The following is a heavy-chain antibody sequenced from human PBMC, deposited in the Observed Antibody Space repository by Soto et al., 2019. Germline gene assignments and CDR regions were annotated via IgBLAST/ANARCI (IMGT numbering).Heavy chain of an antibody. Sequence: QVQLVESGGGVAQPGKSLRRSCAASGFTLRSYGMHWVRQAPGKGLEWLAVISYDESHKYYADSVKGRFTTSRDTSKNALYLQMYSLRAEDRAVYYCAKEMFPRTALESSSPWGDYWGQGTGVNVSS. CDR2: ISYDESHK. CDR1: GFTLRSYG. J-gene: IGHJ4*02. V-gene: IGHV3-30*18. D-gene: IGHD6-6*01. CDR3: AKEMFPRTALESSSPWGDY.